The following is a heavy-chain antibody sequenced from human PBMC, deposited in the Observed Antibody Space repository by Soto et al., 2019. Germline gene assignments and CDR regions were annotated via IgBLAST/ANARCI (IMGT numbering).Heavy chain of an antibody. Sequence: ASVKVSCKASGYTFTSYGISWVRQAPGQGPEWMGWISSYNGDTNYAQTFQGRVTMTTDTSTSTAYMELRSLRSDDTAVYYCAREGGAPYGDYGLDVWGQGTTVTVSS. V-gene: IGHV1-18*01. CDR2: ISSYNGDT. CDR3: AREGGAPYGDYGLDV. CDR1: GYTFTSYG. D-gene: IGHD4-17*01. J-gene: IGHJ6*02.